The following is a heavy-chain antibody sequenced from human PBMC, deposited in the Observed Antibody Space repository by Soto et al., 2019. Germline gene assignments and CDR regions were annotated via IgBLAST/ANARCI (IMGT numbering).Heavy chain of an antibody. CDR2: IYTDGST. V-gene: IGHV3-53*02. CDR3: ARDPPVTTDYGLDV. CDR1: GFTVGSNV. D-gene: IGHD4-17*01. Sequence: EVQLMETGGGLVQPGGSLRLSCAASGFTVGSNVMTWVRQAPGKGLAWISFIYTDGSTYYTDSVKGRFTISRDDSKNTVYLQMNSRRGEDTAVYYCARDPPVTTDYGLDVWGQGTTVTVSS. J-gene: IGHJ6*02.